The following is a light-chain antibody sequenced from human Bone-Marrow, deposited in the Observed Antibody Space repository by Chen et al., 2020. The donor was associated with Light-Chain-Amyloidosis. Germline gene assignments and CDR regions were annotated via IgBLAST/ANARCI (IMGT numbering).Light chain of an antibody. V-gene: IGLV2-23*01. Sequence: QSALTQPASVSGSTGQSITISCTASNSDVGNYHLVSWYQHHPGKAPKLLIDGDFTRPSGVSNLFSGSKSGNTASLTISGLQTEDEALYPCCAYTGSGTWVFGGGTKLTVL. CDR1: NSDVGNYHL. CDR2: GDF. CDR3: CAYTGSGTWV. J-gene: IGLJ3*02.